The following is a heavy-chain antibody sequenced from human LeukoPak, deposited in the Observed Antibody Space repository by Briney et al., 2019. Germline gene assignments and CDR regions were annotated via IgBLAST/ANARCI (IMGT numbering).Heavy chain of an antibody. CDR1: GYTFASFD. V-gene: IGHV1-2*02. D-gene: IGHD6-13*01. CDR3: ARGEIAAAGRVYYYYYYMDV. J-gene: IGHJ6*03. CDR2: INPNSGGT. Sequence: ASVKVSCKASGYTFASFDINWVRQAPGQGLEWMGWINPNSGGTNYAQKFQGRVTMTRDTSISTAYMELSRLRSDDTAVYYCARGEIAAAGRVYYYYYYMDVWGKGTTVTISS.